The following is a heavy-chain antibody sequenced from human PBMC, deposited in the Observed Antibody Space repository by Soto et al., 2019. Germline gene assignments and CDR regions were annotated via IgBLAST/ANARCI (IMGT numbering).Heavy chain of an antibody. CDR2: IFGGGDT. V-gene: IGHV3-66*04. Sequence: GGSLRLSCTVSGFTVNKSFLSWVRQAPEKGLEWVSAIFGGGDTYYSDSVKGRFTISRDNSRNTLYLQMTSLRAEDTAVYYCARHSIQAGLFDSWGQGTLVTVSS. D-gene: IGHD2-2*02. CDR1: GFTVNKSF. J-gene: IGHJ4*02. CDR3: ARHSIQAGLFDS.